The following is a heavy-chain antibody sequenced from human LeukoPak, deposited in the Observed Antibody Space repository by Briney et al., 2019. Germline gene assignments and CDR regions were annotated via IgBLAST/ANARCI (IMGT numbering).Heavy chain of an antibody. CDR1: GGSISSHY. D-gene: IGHD3-10*01. V-gene: IGHV4-59*08. CDR3: ARHQLRGLLDDN. J-gene: IGHJ4*02. CDR2: IYFSGTT. Sequence: SETLSLTCTVSGGSISSHYWSWIRQPPGKGLEWIGCIYFSGTTNYNPSLESRVTISVDTSKNQFSLKLRSVTAADTAVYYCARHQLRGLLDDNWGQGTLSPSPQ.